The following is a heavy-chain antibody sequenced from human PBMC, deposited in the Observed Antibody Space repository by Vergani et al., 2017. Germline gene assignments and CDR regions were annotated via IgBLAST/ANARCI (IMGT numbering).Heavy chain of an antibody. J-gene: IGHJ5*02. CDR3: AKLLWFGESFFDP. Sequence: QVQLQESGPGLVKPSETLSLTCTVSGGSISSYYWSWIRQPPGKGLEWIGYIYTSGSTNYNPSRKSRVTISVDTSKNQFSLKLSSVTAADTAVYYCAKLLWFGESFFDPWGQGTLVTVSS. CDR1: GGSISSYY. D-gene: IGHD3-10*01. CDR2: IYTSGST. V-gene: IGHV4-4*09.